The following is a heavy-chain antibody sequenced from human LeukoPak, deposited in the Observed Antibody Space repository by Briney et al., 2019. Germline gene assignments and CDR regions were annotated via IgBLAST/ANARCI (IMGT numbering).Heavy chain of an antibody. CDR2: INPNSGGA. CDR3: ARVLVVVPRWFDP. Sequence: ASVKVSCKASGYTFTNYYMHWVRQAPGQGLEWMGWINPNSGGANYAHKFQGRVTMTRDTSNSTGYMELSRLTSDDTAVYYCARVLVVVPRWFDPWGQGTLVTVSS. D-gene: IGHD2-2*01. V-gene: IGHV1-2*02. CDR1: GYTFTNYY. J-gene: IGHJ5*02.